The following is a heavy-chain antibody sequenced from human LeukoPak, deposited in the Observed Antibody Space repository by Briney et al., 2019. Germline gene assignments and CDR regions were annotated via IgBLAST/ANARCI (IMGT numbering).Heavy chain of an antibody. D-gene: IGHD3-3*01. CDR1: GGTFSSYA. CDR2: INGGNGNT. Sequence: GASVKVSCKASGGTFSSYAISWVRQAPGQRLEWMGWINGGNGNTKYSQKFQGRVTITRDTSASTAYMELSSLRSEDTAVYYCARSPITIFGVVIIYFDYWGQGTLVTVSS. J-gene: IGHJ4*02. V-gene: IGHV1-3*01. CDR3: ARSPITIFGVVIIYFDY.